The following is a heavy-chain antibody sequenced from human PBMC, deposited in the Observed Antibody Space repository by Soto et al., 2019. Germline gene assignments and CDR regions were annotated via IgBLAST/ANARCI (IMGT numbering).Heavy chain of an antibody. Sequence: PSETLSLTCTVSGGSISSYYWSWIRQPPGRGLEWIGYIYYSGSTNYNPSLKSRVTISVDTSKNQFSLKLSSVTAADTAVYYCARDRIVGATGYWGQGTLVTVSS. D-gene: IGHD1-26*01. CDR2: IYYSGST. CDR1: GGSISSYY. V-gene: IGHV4-59*01. CDR3: ARDRIVGATGY. J-gene: IGHJ4*02.